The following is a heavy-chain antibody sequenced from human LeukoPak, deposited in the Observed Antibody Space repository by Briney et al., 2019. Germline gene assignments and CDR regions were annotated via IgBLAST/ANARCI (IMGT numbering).Heavy chain of an antibody. Sequence: ASVKVSCKASGYTFIRYGISWVRQAPGQGLEWMGWISAYNGNTNYAQKLQGRVTMTTDTSTSTAYMELRSLRSDDTAVYYCARDYAYYYDSSGYYFSYDYWGQGTLVTVSS. CDR2: ISAYNGNT. J-gene: IGHJ4*02. D-gene: IGHD3-22*01. V-gene: IGHV1-18*01. CDR1: GYTFIRYG. CDR3: ARDYAYYYDSSGYYFSYDY.